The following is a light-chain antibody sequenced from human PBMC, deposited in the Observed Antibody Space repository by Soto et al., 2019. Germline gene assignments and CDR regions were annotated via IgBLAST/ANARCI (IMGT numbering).Light chain of an antibody. CDR3: HQYGSSAS. V-gene: IGKV3D-20*01. J-gene: IGKJ1*01. Sequence: DIVLTQSPATLSLSPGERATLYCGASQRVSCGFLAWYQQKPGLAPRLILYDTSFRATGISDSFRGSGSWTYLNLTISRLNPDDFEFYYCHQYGSSASFGKGTKVEIK. CDR2: DTS. CDR1: QRVSCGF.